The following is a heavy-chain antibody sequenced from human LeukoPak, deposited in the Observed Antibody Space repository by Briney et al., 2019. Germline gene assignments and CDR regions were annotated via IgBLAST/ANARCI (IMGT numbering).Heavy chain of an antibody. CDR3: ARDGGGGAAGY. V-gene: IGHV1-46*01. Sequence: ASVKVSCKASGYTFTSYYMRWVRQAPGQGLERMGIINPSGGSTSYAQKFQGRVTMTRDTSTSTVYMELSSLRSEDTAVYYCARDGGGGAAGYWGQGTLVTVSS. D-gene: IGHD1-26*01. J-gene: IGHJ4*02. CDR2: INPSGGST. CDR1: GYTFTSYY.